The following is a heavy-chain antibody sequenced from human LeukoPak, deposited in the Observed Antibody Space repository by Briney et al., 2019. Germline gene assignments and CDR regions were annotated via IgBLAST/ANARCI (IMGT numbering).Heavy chain of an antibody. CDR1: GGSISRSSFC. CDR2: IYYSGST. V-gene: IGHV4-39*01. D-gene: IGHD3-10*01. Sequence: SETLSLTCTVSGGSISRSSFCWGWIRQPPGKGLEWIGSIYYSGSTYYNPSLKSRVIISVDTSKNQFSLKLSSVTAADTAVYYCASPGCYASGSYCHYFDYWGQGALVTVSS. CDR3: ASPGCYASGSYCHYFDY. J-gene: IGHJ4*02.